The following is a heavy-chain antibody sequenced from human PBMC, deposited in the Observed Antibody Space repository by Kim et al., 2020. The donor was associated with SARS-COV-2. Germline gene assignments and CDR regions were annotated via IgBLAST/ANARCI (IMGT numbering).Heavy chain of an antibody. Sequence: VKGRFTISRDNAKNSLYLQMNSLRAEDTALYYCAKDLTYYYDSGEGYFDYWGQGTLVTVSS. D-gene: IGHD3-22*01. J-gene: IGHJ4*02. CDR3: AKDLTYYYDSGEGYFDY. V-gene: IGHV3-9*01.